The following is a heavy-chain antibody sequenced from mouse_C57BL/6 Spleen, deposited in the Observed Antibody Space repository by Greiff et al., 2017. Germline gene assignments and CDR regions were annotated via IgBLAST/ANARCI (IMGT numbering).Heavy chain of an antibody. D-gene: IGHD2-4*01. J-gene: IGHJ3*01. CDR1: GYTFTSYW. V-gene: IGHV1-55*01. CDR3: ARENYEYDAGFGY. CDR2: IYPGSGST. Sequence: QVQLQQPGAELVKPGASVKMSCKASGYTFTSYWITWVKQRPGQGLEWIGDIYPGSGSTNYNEKFKSKATLTVDTSSSTAYMQPSSLTSEDSAVYYVARENYEYDAGFGYWGQGTRVTVSA.